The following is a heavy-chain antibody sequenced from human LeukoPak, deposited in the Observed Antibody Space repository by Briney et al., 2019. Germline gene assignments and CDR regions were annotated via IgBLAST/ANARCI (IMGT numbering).Heavy chain of an antibody. Sequence: GGSLRLACAASGFTASSNYMSWVRQAPGNGLEWVSVIYSGGSTYSADSVKGRFTISRDNSKNTLYLQMNSLRAEDTAVYYCARGAGPYYYFYMDVWGKGTTVTVSS. J-gene: IGHJ6*03. CDR1: GFTASSNY. D-gene: IGHD6-19*01. CDR3: ARGAGPYYYFYMDV. CDR2: IYSGGST. V-gene: IGHV3-66*02.